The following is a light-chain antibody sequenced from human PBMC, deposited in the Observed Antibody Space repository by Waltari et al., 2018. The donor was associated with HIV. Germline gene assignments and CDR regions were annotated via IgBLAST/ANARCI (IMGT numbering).Light chain of an antibody. CDR2: GAS. CDR1: QSVSSSY. CDR3: QQYGSSPT. Sequence: DIVLTQSPGTLSLSPGERATLSCRASQSVSSSYLAWYQQKPGQAPRLLISGASSRATGIPDRFRGSGSGTDFTLTISRLEPEDFAVYYCQQYGSSPTFGQGTKVEIK. V-gene: IGKV3-20*01. J-gene: IGKJ1*01.